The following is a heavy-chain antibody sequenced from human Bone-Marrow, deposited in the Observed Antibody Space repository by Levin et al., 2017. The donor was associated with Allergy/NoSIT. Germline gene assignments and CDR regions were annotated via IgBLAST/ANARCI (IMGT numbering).Heavy chain of an antibody. J-gene: IGHJ6*03. CDR3: ASQGGVTTLNYYYYYMDV. V-gene: IGHV5-10-1*01. Sequence: GESLKISCKGSGYSFTSYWISWVRQMPGKGLEWMGRIDPSDSYTNYSPSFQGHVTISADKSISTAYLQWSSLKASDTAMYYCASQGGVTTLNYYYYYMDVWGKGTTVTVSS. D-gene: IGHD4-11*01. CDR1: GYSFTSYW. CDR2: IDPSDSYT.